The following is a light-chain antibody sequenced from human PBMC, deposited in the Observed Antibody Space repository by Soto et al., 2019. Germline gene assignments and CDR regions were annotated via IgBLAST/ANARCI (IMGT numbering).Light chain of an antibody. CDR3: CSYTSSSTYV. CDR1: STDVGGYNY. J-gene: IGLJ1*01. Sequence: QSVLTQPASVSGSPGQSITIPCTGTSTDVGGYNYVSWYQQHPGKAPKLIIFDVSYRPSGISNRFSGSKSGNTASLTISGLQAEDESDYYCCSYTSSSTYVFGTGTKLTVL. V-gene: IGLV2-14*03. CDR2: DVS.